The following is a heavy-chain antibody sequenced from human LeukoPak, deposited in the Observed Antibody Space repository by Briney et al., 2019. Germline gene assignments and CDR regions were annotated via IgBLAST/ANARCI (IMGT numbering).Heavy chain of an antibody. Sequence: PSETLSLTCTVSGGSISSSSYYWGWIRQPPGKGLEWIGSIYYSGSTYYNPSLKSRVTISVDTSKNQFSLKLSSVTAADTAVYYCARHHTSSKPIDYWGQGTLVTVSS. D-gene: IGHD3-16*01. J-gene: IGHJ4*02. V-gene: IGHV4-39*07. CDR3: ARHHTSSKPIDY. CDR1: GGSISSSSYY. CDR2: IYYSGST.